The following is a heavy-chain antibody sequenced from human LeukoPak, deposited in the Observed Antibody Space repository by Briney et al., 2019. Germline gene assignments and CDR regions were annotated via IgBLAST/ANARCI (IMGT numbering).Heavy chain of an antibody. CDR3: ARDDWYYYGSGIDY. J-gene: IGHJ4*02. CDR2: IIPIFGTA. D-gene: IGHD3-10*01. V-gene: IGHV1-69*05. CDR1: GGTFSSYA. Sequence: SVKVSFKASGGTFSSYAISWVRQAPGQGLEWMGRIIPIFGTANYAQKFQGRVTITTDESTSTAYMELSSLRSEDTAVYYCARDDWYYYGSGIDYWGQGTLVTVSS.